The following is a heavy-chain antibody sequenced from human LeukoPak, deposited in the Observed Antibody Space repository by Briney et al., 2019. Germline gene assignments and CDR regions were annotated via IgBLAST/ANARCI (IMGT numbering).Heavy chain of an antibody. CDR1: GFIVSSNY. CDR3: AKESGALGAPLYDY. D-gene: IGHD4/OR15-4a*01. V-gene: IGHV3-53*01. Sequence: GGSLRLSCAASGFIVSSNYTSWVRQAPGEGLEWVSGISDNGGGTYYADSVKGRFTISRDNSKNMLYLQMNSLRAEDTAVYYCAKESGALGAPLYDYWGQGILVTGSS. CDR2: ISDNGGGT. J-gene: IGHJ4*02.